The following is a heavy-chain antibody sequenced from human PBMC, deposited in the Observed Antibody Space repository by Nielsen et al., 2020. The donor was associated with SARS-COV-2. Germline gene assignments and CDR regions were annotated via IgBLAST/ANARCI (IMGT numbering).Heavy chain of an antibody. CDR2: INPNSGGT. CDR3: ARVKPRIAVAGTSNWFDP. J-gene: IGHJ5*02. D-gene: IGHD6-19*01. CDR1: GYTFTGYY. Sequence: SVTVSCKSSGYTFTGYYMHWVRQAPAQGLEWMGRINPNSGGTNYAQKFQGRVTMTRDTSIRTAYMELSRLRSDDTAVYYCARVKPRIAVAGTSNWFDPWGQGTLVTVSS. V-gene: IGHV1-2*06.